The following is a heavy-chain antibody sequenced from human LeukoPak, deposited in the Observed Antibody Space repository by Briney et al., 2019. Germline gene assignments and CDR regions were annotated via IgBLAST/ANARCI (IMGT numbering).Heavy chain of an antibody. CDR3: TRQGYYYDSSGG. CDR1: GFTFSGSA. V-gene: IGHV3-73*01. D-gene: IGHD3-22*01. CDR2: IRSKANSYAT. Sequence: GGSLRLSCAASGFTFSGSAMHWVRQASGKGLEWVGRIRSKANSYATAYAASVKGRFTISRDDSKNTAYLQMNGLKTEDTAVYYCTRQGYYYDSSGGWGQGTLVTVSS. J-gene: IGHJ4*02.